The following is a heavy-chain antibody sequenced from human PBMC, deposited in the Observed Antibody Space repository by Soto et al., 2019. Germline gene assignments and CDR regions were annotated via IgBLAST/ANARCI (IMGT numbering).Heavy chain of an antibody. J-gene: IGHJ6*02. CDR1: GGSISSSNW. CDR3: ARKGQYYYYGMDV. CDR2: IYHSGST. Sequence: SETLSLTCAVSGGSISSSNWWSWVRQPPGKGLEWIGEIYHSGSTNYNPSLKSRVTISVDKSKNQFSLKLSSVTAADTAVYYCARKGQYYYYGMDVWGQGTTVTVSS. V-gene: IGHV4-4*02.